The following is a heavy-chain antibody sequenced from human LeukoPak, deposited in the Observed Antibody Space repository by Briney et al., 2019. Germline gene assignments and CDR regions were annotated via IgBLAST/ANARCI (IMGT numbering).Heavy chain of an antibody. CDR2: ISYDGSNK. CDR1: GFTVSSNY. D-gene: IGHD1-1*01. CDR3: ARDPLGTRPGFDY. Sequence: PGGSLRLSCAASGFTVSSNYMSWVRQAPGKGLEWVAVISYDGSNKYYADSVKGRFTISRDNSKNTLYLQMNSLRAEDTAVYYCARDPLGTRPGFDYWGQGTLVTVSS. J-gene: IGHJ4*02. V-gene: IGHV3-30*03.